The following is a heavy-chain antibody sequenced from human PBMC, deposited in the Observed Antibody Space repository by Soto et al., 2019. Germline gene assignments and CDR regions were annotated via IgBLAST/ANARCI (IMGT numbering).Heavy chain of an antibody. CDR1: GGSISSGDYY. CDR3: ARSGYCTNGVCYTPFDY. V-gene: IGHV4-30-4*01. CDR2: IYYSGST. J-gene: IGHJ4*02. Sequence: SETLSLTCTVSGGSISSGDYYWSWIRQPPGKGLEWIGYIYYSGSTYYNPSLKSRVTISVDTSKNQFSLKLGSVTAADTAVYYCARSGYCTNGVCYTPFDYWGQGTLVTVSS. D-gene: IGHD2-8*01.